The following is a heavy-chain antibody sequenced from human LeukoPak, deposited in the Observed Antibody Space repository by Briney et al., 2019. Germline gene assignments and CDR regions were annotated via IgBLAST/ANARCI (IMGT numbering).Heavy chain of an antibody. CDR1: GFTFSSYS. D-gene: IGHD2-2*01. CDR2: ISSSSSYI. V-gene: IGHV3-21*01. J-gene: IGHJ4*02. CDR3: ARAAGVVPARDFDY. Sequence: PGGSLRLSCAASGFTFSSYSMNWVRQAPGKGLEWVSSISSSSSYIYYADSVKGRSTISRDNAKNSLYLQMNSLRAEDTAVYYCARAAGVVPARDFDYWGQGTLVTVSS.